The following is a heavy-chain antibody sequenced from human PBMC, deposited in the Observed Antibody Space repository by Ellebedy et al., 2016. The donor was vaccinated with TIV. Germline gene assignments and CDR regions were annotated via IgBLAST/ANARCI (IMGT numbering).Heavy chain of an antibody. D-gene: IGHD1-26*01. V-gene: IGHV3-66*01. Sequence: PGGSLRLSCVVSGVTVTSNYMSWVRQAPEQGLEWVSVIYSAGATYYADSVKGRFTISRDISKNTLYLQMNSLRAEDKAVYYCARDFSGTWGQGTVVTVSS. CDR1: GVTVTSNY. CDR3: ARDFSGT. CDR2: IYSAGAT. J-gene: IGHJ3*01.